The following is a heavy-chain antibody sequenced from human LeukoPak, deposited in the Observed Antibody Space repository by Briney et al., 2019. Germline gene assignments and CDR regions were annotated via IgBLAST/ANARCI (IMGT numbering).Heavy chain of an antibody. CDR1: GFTFSSYE. D-gene: IGHD2-15*01. V-gene: IGHV3-48*03. CDR2: ISSDGSTI. J-gene: IGHJ6*02. Sequence: GGSLRLSCAASGFTFSSYEMNWVRQAPGKGLEWVSYISSDGSTIYYADSVKGRFTISRDNAKNSLYLQMNSLRAEDTAIYYCARGYCSGGSCCYYYYGMDVWGQGTTVTVSS. CDR3: ARGYCSGGSCCYYYYGMDV.